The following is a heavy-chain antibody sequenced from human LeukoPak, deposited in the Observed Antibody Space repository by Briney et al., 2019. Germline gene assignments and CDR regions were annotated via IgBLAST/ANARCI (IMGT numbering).Heavy chain of an antibody. CDR1: GFTFSRYW. Sequence: GGSLRLSCAASGFTFSRYWMHWVRQAPGKGLVWVSRINSDGYSTTYADSVKGRFTISRDDSKNTLYLQMNSLKTEDTAVYYCTTDRAVAGFDYWGQGTLVTVSS. CDR2: INSDGYST. CDR3: TTDRAVAGFDY. V-gene: IGHV3-74*01. D-gene: IGHD6-19*01. J-gene: IGHJ4*02.